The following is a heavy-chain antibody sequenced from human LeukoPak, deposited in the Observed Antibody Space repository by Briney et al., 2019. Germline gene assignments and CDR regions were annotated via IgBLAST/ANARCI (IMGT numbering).Heavy chain of an antibody. J-gene: IGHJ4*02. CDR3: ARGLPMMEVVPAAPGY. Sequence: SQTLSLTCAISGDSVSSNSAAWNWIRQSPARGLEWLGRTYYRSKWNNYYAVSVKSRIIINPDTSKNQFSLQLNSVTPDNTAVYYCARGLPMMEVVPAAPGYWGQGTLVTVSS. CDR1: GDSVSSNSAA. V-gene: IGHV6-1*01. CDR2: TYYRSKWNN. D-gene: IGHD2-2*01.